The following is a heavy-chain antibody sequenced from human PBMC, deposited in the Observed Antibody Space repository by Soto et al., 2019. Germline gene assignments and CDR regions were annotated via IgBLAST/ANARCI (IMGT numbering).Heavy chain of an antibody. CDR1: GFTFSRYA. CDR2: ISNSGGTT. D-gene: IGHD6-19*01. V-gene: IGHV3-23*01. CDR3: AKDGRWLVYFDC. Sequence: GGSLRLSCAGPGFTFSRYALSWVRQAPGKGLEGVSAISNSGGTTYYADTVKGRFIISRDNSKNMLYLQMNSLRADDTAVYYCAKDGRWLVYFDCWGQGTLVTVSS. J-gene: IGHJ4*02.